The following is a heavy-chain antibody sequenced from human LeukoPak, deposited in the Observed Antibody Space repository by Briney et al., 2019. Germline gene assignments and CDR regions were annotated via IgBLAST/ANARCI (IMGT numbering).Heavy chain of an antibody. CDR1: GFTFSSNA. V-gene: IGHV3-23*01. CDR2: ISTSGGNT. D-gene: IGHD1-1*01. CDR3: ATTKQARRYFDY. Sequence: GGSLRLSCAGSGFTFSSNALSWVRQAPGKGLEGVSAISTSGGNTYYEDSVRGRFTISRDNSKNTLYLQMNTLRAEDTAVYYCATTKQARRYFDYWGQGTLVTVSS. J-gene: IGHJ4*02.